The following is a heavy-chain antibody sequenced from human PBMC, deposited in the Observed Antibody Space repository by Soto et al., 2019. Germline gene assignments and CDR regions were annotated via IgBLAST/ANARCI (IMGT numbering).Heavy chain of an antibody. CDR1: GGSLSSGTYY. CDR2: IYYSGST. J-gene: IGHJ3*02. V-gene: IGHV4-61*01. D-gene: IGHD4-4*01. CDR3: ARGDSNQQWCFDI. Sequence: QVLLQESGPGLVKPSETLSLTCTVSGGSLSSGTYYWSWIRQPPGKGLEWIGYIYYSGSTNYNPSLKSRVTISEDTSKNQFSLKVSSVTAADTAVYYCARGDSNQQWCFDIWGQGTMVTVSS.